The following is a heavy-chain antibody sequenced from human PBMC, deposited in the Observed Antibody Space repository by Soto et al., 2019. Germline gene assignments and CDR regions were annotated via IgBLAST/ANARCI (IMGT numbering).Heavy chain of an antibody. D-gene: IGHD2-21*02. CDR3: ARNLAYCGGDCYSAPGLEYYFDY. CDR2: IIPIFGTA. Sequence: QVQLVQSGAEVKKPGSSVKVSCKASGGTFSSYAISWVRQAPGQGLEWMGGIIPIFGTANYAQKFQGRVKITADESTSTAYMELSSLRSEDTAVYYCARNLAYCGGDCYSAPGLEYYFDYWGQGTLVTVSS. V-gene: IGHV1-69*01. CDR1: GGTFSSYA. J-gene: IGHJ4*02.